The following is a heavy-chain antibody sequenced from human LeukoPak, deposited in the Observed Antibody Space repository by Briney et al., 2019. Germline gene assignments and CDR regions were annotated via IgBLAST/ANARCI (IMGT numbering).Heavy chain of an antibody. CDR2: IKQDGSEK. CDR3: ARHGGAFDI. CDR1: GFTFTKYW. D-gene: IGHD3-10*01. J-gene: IGHJ3*02. V-gene: IGHV3-7*01. Sequence: GDSLRLSCAASGFTFTKYWMTWVRQAPGERPEWVAYIKQDGSEKDYVDSVKGRFTISRDNAKDLLYLQMNSLRGEDTAVYYCARHGGAFDIWGQGTLVTVSS.